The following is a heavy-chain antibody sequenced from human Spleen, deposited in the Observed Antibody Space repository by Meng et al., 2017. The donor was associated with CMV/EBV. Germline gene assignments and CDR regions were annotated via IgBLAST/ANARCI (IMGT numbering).Heavy chain of an antibody. CDR2: IFYSGST. CDR3: ARDSGGYGLDAFDI. V-gene: IGHV4-39*07. CDR1: GGSISSSSYY. D-gene: IGHD2-15*01. Sequence: SETLSLTCTVSGGSISSSSYYWGWIRQPPGKGLEWIASIFYSGSTYYNPSLKSRVTISVDTSKSQFSLKMRSVTAADTAVYYCARDSGGYGLDAFDIWGQVTMVTV. J-gene: IGHJ3*02.